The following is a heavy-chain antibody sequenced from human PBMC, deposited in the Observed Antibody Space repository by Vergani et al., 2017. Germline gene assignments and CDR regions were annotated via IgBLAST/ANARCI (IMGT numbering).Heavy chain of an antibody. Sequence: QVQLQQWGAGLLKPSETLSLTCAVYGGSFSGYYWSWIRQPPGKGLEWIGEINHSGSTNYNPSLKIRVTISVDTSKNQFSLKLRSVTAADTAVYYCARGPSVQVVEKKSGYNWFDPWGQGTLVTVSS. J-gene: IGHJ5*02. D-gene: IGHD3-22*01. CDR1: GGSFSGYY. CDR3: ARGPSVQVVEKKSGYNWFDP. V-gene: IGHV4-34*01. CDR2: INHSGST.